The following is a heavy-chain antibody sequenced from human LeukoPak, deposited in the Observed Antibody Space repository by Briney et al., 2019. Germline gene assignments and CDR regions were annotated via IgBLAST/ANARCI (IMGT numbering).Heavy chain of an antibody. V-gene: IGHV1-2*06. CDR3: ARTTIAVAGTVDY. CDR2: INPNSGGT. Sequence: ASVKVSCKASGYTFTGYYMHWVRQAPGQGLEWMGRINPNSGGTNYAQKFQGRVTMTRDTSISTAYMELSRLRSDDTAVYYCARTTIAVAGTVDYWGQGTLVTVSS. D-gene: IGHD6-19*01. J-gene: IGHJ4*02. CDR1: GYTFTGYY.